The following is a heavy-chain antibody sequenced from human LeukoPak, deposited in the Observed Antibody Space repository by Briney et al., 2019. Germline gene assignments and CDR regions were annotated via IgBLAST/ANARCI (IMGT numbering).Heavy chain of an antibody. V-gene: IGHV4-34*01. D-gene: IGHD2-15*01. CDR3: ARAYTPFYCSGGSCSAYYFDY. Sequence: SETLSLTCAVYGGSFSGYYWSWIRQPPGKGLEWIGEINHSGGTNYNPSLKSRVTISVDTSKNQFSLKLSSVTAADTAVYYCARAYTPFYCSGGSCSAYYFDYWGQGTLVTVSS. CDR2: INHSGGT. J-gene: IGHJ4*02. CDR1: GGSFSGYY.